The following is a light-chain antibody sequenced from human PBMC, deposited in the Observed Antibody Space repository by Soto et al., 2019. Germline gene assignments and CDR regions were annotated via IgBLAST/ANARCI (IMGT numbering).Light chain of an antibody. V-gene: IGKV3-15*01. CDR3: QQYNNWTPWT. CDR1: QSISAN. CDR2: AAS. Sequence: EIVLTQSPATLSVSPGERATLSCRASQSISANLAWYQQKPGQAPRLLIYAASIRATDIPARFSGSGSGTEFTLTLRSLQSEDFAVYYCQQYNNWTPWTFGQGTKVEIK. J-gene: IGKJ1*01.